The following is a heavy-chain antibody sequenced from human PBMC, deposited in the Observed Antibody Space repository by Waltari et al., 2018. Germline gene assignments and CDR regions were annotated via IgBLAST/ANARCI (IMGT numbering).Heavy chain of an antibody. V-gene: IGHV4-34*01. J-gene: IGHJ4*02. CDR3: ARRQYYYDSSGYYHFDY. CDR2: INHSGST. CDR1: GGSFSGSY. D-gene: IGHD3-22*01. Sequence: QVQLQQWGAGLLKPSETLSLTCAVYGGSFSGSYWSWIRQPPGKGLEWIGEINHSGSTTYNPSLKRRVTISVDTSKNQFALKLSSVTAADTAVYYCARRQYYYDSSGYYHFDYWGQGTLVTVSS.